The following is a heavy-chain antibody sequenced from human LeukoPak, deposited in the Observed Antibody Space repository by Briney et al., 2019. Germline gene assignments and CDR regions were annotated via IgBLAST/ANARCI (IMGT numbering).Heavy chain of an antibody. D-gene: IGHD5-18*01. CDR1: GGTFSSYA. J-gene: IGHJ6*03. V-gene: IGHV1-69*06. CDR2: IIPIFGTA. Sequence: ASVKVSCKASGGTFSSYAISWVRQAPGQGLEWMGGIIPIFGTANYAQKFQGRVTITADKSTSTAYMELSSLRSEDTAVYYCARDRYTAMAMNYYYYMDVWGKGTTVTVSS. CDR3: ARDRYTAMAMNYYYYMDV.